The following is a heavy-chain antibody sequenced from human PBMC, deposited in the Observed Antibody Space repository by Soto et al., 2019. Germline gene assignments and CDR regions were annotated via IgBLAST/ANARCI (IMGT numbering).Heavy chain of an antibody. V-gene: IGHV1-3*01. CDR2: INAGNGNT. Sequence: QVQLVQSGAEVKKPGASVKVSCKASGYTFTSYAMQWVLQAPGQRLEWMGWINAGNGNTKYSQKFQGRVTITRDTSASTAYMELSSLRSEDTAVYYCARGPGGPDGPGDYWGQGTLVTVAS. CDR1: GYTFTSYA. CDR3: ARGPGGPDGPGDY. D-gene: IGHD2-15*01. J-gene: IGHJ4*02.